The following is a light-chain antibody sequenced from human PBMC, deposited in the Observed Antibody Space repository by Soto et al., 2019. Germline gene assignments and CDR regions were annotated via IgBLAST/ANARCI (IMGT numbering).Light chain of an antibody. CDR2: EVT. Sequence: QSALTQPASVSGSPGQSIAISCTGTSSDVGGYDYVSWYQQHPDKAPKLMIYEVTKRPSGVSNRFSGSKSGNTASLTISGLQPEDEADYYCSSHTSGNTRVLGSGTKVTVL. J-gene: IGLJ1*01. CDR1: SSDVGGYDY. CDR3: SSHTSGNTRV. V-gene: IGLV2-14*01.